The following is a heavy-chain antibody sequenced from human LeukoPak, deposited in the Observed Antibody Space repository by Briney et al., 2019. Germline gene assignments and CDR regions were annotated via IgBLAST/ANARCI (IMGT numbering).Heavy chain of an antibody. CDR3: ARDGRDGYNLNWFDP. CDR1: GYTFTGYY. J-gene: IGHJ5*02. Sequence: ASVKVSCKASGYTFTGYYMHWVRQAPGQGLEWMGWINPNSGGTNYAQKLQGRVTMTTDTSTSTAYMELSSLRSEDTAVYYCARDGRDGYNLNWFDPWGQGTLVTVSS. V-gene: IGHV1-2*02. D-gene: IGHD5-24*01. CDR2: INPNSGGT.